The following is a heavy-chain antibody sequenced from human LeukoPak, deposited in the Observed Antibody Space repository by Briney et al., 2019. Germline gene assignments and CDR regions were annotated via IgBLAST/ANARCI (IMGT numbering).Heavy chain of an antibody. Sequence: GGSLRLSCAAPGFTFSSYSMNWVRQAPGKGLEWVSSISSSSSYIYYADSVKGRFTISRDNAKNSLYLQMNSLRAEDTAVYYCAVSIAAAGLIDYWGQGTLVTVSS. CDR2: ISSSSSYI. V-gene: IGHV3-21*01. CDR1: GFTFSSYS. CDR3: AVSIAAAGLIDY. J-gene: IGHJ4*02. D-gene: IGHD6-13*01.